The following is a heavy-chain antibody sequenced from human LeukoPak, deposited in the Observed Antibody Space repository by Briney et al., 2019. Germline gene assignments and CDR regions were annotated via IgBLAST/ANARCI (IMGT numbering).Heavy chain of an antibody. CDR1: GYTFSSYG. Sequence: GASVKVSCKASGYTFSSYGFSWVRQAPGQGLEWMGRINPNNGDTNYAQKFQGRVTMTRDTSITTAYMELSSLTSDDTAVYFCAREQWDPWGQGILVTVSS. CDR3: AREQWDP. V-gene: IGHV1-2*06. J-gene: IGHJ5*02. CDR2: INPNNGDT. D-gene: IGHD6-19*01.